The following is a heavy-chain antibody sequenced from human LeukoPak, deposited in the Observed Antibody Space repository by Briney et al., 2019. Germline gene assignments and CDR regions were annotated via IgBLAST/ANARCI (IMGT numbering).Heavy chain of an antibody. V-gene: IGHV4-61*02. D-gene: IGHD2-15*01. J-gene: IGHJ2*01. CDR2: IYTSGST. CDR3: ARDSGSSWYFDL. Sequence: SQTLSLTCTVSGGSISSGSYYWSWIRQPAGKGLEWIGRIYTSGSTNYNPSLKSRVTISVDTSKNQFSLKLSSVTAADTAVYYCARDSGSSWYFDLRGRGTLVTVSS. CDR1: GGSISSGSYY.